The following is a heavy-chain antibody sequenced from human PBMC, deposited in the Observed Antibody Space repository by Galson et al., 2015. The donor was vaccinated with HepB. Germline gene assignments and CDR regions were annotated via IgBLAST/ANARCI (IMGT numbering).Heavy chain of an antibody. J-gene: IGHJ4*02. V-gene: IGHV3-23*01. CDR1: GFTLPNYA. Sequence: SPRLSCAASGFTLPNYAMASVRASPGPRLQWVSGFSRTDAGTYYADSVKGRFTIHRDNSKNTLYLQMSSLTAEDTAVYYCAKRGSSSLFYDYWGQGTLVTVSS. CDR3: AKRGSSSLFYDY. D-gene: IGHD6-6*01. CDR2: FSRTDAGT.